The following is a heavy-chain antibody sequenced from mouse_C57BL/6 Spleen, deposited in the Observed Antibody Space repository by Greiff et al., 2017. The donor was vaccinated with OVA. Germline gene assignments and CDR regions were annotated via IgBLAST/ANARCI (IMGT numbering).Heavy chain of an antibody. CDR2: IHPYNSDT. CDR3: AIPTAVVPSFWC. Sequence: QVQLQQPGAELVKPGASVKVSCTASGYTFTSYWMHWVKQTPGQGLEWIGRIHPYNSDTNYTQQFKGKATLTVDNSSSTASMQLSSLTSEDSAVYYCAIPTAVVPSFWCWGQGGTVTV. J-gene: IGHJ2*01. CDR1: GYTFTSYW. D-gene: IGHD6-1*01. V-gene: IGHV1-74*01.